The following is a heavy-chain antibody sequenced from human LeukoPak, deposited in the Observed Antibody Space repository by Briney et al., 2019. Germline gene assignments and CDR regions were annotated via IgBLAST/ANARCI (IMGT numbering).Heavy chain of an antibody. V-gene: IGHV4-39*07. CDR3: ATVLLWFGELSPYYFDY. D-gene: IGHD3-10*01. CDR2: IYYSGST. J-gene: IGHJ4*02. CDR1: GGPISSSSYY. Sequence: SETLSLTCTVSGGPISSSSYYWGWIRQPPGKGLEWIGSIYYSGSTYYNPSLKSRVTISVDTSKNQFSLKLSSVTAADTAVYYCATVLLWFGELSPYYFDYWGQGTLVTVSS.